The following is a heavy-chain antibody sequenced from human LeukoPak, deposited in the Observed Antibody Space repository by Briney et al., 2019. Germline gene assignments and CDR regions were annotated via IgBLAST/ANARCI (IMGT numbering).Heavy chain of an antibody. CDR3: AREKSDYGSGSYYVFDY. Sequence: GASVKVSCKASGYTFTSYGISWVRQAPGQGLEWMGWISAYNGNTNYAQKLQGRVTITADESTSTAYMELSSLRSEDTAVYYCAREKSDYGSGSYYVFDYWGQGTLVTVSS. V-gene: IGHV1-18*01. CDR2: ISAYNGNT. J-gene: IGHJ4*02. D-gene: IGHD3-10*01. CDR1: GYTFTSYG.